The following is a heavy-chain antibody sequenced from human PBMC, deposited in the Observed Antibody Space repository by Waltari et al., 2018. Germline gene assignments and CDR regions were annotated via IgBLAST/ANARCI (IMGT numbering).Heavy chain of an antibody. Sequence: QLQLQESGPGLVKPSETLSLTSTVSGGSISTNYNWGWIRQPPGKGLEWMGNMQYRGSTFYNPSLMSRVTISLDTSKNQFSLRLSSVGAADTAVYFCGRIAFGDDGGYFQHWGQGTLVTVSS. V-gene: IGHV4-39*01. CDR2: MQYRGST. D-gene: IGHD4-17*01. J-gene: IGHJ1*01. CDR1: GGSISTNYN. CDR3: GRIAFGDDGGYFQH.